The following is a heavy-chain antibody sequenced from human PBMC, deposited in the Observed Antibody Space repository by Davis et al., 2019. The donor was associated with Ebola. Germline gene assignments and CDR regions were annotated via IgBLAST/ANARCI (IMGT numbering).Heavy chain of an antibody. J-gene: IGHJ4*02. D-gene: IGHD3-16*01. CDR1: GGSIRSSTW. V-gene: IGHV4-4*02. Sequence: MPSETLSLTCAVSGGSIRSSTWWSWVRQSPGKGLEWIGAIYPSGNTNYNPSLKSRVTISVDTSKNQFSLKLSSVTAADTAVYYCARAGGSNDYVWGTYLDYWGQGTLVTVSS. CDR2: IYPSGNT. CDR3: ARAGGSNDYVWGTYLDY.